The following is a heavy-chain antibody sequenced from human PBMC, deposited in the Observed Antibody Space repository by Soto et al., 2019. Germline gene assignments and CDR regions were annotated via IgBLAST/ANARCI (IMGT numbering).Heavy chain of an antibody. CDR2: ISASGGTA. J-gene: IGHJ5*01. CDR1: GFTFSSYA. D-gene: IGHD3-22*01. CDR3: AKLTYPSDSTGYYYERVSGWIDS. V-gene: IGHV3-23*01. Sequence: EVQLLESGGGLIQPGGSLRLSCAASGFTFSSYAMSWVRQAPGKGLEWVSGISASGGTANLADSVEGRCTISRDNSTSTLYLQMNSLRAEDTAVYYCAKLTYPSDSTGYYYERVSGWIDSWGQGTLVTVSS.